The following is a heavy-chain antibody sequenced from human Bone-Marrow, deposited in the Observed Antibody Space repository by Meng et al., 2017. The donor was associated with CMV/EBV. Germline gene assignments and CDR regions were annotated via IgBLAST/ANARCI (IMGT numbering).Heavy chain of an antibody. CDR2: INHSGST. CDR3: ARGSIRGYYFDY. CDR1: GGSISSSSYY. V-gene: IGHV4-39*07. J-gene: IGHJ4*02. Sequence: SETLSLTCTVSGGSISSSSYYWGWIRQPPGKGLEWIGEINHSGSTNYNPSLKSRVTISVDTSKNQFSLKLSSVTAADTAVYYCARGSIRGYYFDYWGQGTLVTVSS. D-gene: IGHD3-10*01.